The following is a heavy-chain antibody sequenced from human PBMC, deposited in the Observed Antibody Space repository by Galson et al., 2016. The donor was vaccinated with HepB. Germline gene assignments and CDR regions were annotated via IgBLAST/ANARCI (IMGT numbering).Heavy chain of an antibody. J-gene: IGHJ4*02. V-gene: IGHV3-23*01. CDR1: GFTFSSYG. CDR3: AKRMFAGSLDY. CDR2: ISSRGDRT. D-gene: IGHD3-16*01. Sequence: SLRLSCAVSGFTFSSYGMTWVRQAPGKGLEWVSAISSRGDRTYYADSVKGRFTISRDNSKNTLYLQMNSLRAEDTAVYYCAKRMFAGSLDYWGRGTLVTVSS.